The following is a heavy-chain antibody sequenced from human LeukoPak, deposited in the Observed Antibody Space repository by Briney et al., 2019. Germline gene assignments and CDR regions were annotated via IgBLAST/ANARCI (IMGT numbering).Heavy chain of an antibody. Sequence: ASVKVSCKVSGYTLTELSIHWVRQAPGKGLEWMGGFDPEDGETIYAQKFQGRVTMTEDTSTDTAYMELSSLRSEDTAVYYCATTMIVVVISTDGLRDWGQGTLVTVSS. J-gene: IGHJ4*02. D-gene: IGHD3-22*01. CDR2: FDPEDGET. CDR3: ATTMIVVVISTDGLRD. V-gene: IGHV1-24*01. CDR1: GYTLTELS.